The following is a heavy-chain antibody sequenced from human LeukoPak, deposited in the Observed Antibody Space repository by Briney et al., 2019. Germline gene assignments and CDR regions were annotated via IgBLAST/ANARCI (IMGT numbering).Heavy chain of an antibody. Sequence: GSLRLSCAASGFTFSSYGMHWVRQAPGKGLEWVAVISYDGSNKYYADSVKGRFTISRDNSKNTLYLQMNSLRAEDTAVYYCARSSTRYCSGGSCYSGVLGYFDYWGQGTLVTVSS. CDR2: ISYDGSNK. J-gene: IGHJ4*02. D-gene: IGHD2-15*01. V-gene: IGHV3-30*03. CDR3: ARSSTRYCSGGSCYSGVLGYFDY. CDR1: GFTFSSYG.